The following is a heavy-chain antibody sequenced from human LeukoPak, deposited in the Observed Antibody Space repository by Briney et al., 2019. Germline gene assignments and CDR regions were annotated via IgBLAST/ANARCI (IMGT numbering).Heavy chain of an antibody. CDR2: ISAYNGNT. CDR1: GYTFTSYG. J-gene: IGHJ4*02. Sequence: ASVKVSCKASGYTFTSYGISWVRQAPGQALEWMGWISAYNGNTNYAQKLQGRVTMTTDTSTSTAYMELRSLRSDDTAVYYCARGPRPRMIVVVTLDYWGQGTLVTVSS. D-gene: IGHD3-22*01. CDR3: ARGPRPRMIVVVTLDY. V-gene: IGHV1-18*01.